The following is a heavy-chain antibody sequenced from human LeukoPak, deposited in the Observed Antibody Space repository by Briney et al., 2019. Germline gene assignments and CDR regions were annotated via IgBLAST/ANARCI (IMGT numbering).Heavy chain of an antibody. J-gene: IGHJ1*01. CDR2: IHYSGST. D-gene: IGHD6-13*01. CDR3: ARKDEQQLNGGGYFQH. Sequence: SETLSLTCTVSGGSISSGDYYWSWIRQSPGKALEWIGYIHYSGSTYYNPSLESRVTISVDTSKNQFSLKLSSVTAADTAVYYCARKDEQQLNGGGYFQHWGQGTLVTVSS. V-gene: IGHV4-30-4*01. CDR1: GGSISSGDYY.